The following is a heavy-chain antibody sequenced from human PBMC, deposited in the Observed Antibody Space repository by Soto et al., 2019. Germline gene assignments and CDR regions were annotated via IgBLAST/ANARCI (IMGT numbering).Heavy chain of an antibody. CDR2: ISNSGGST. D-gene: IGHD3-3*01. CDR1: GFTFSSYS. Sequence: EVQLLKSGGGLVQPGGSLRISCAASGFTFSSYSMTWLRQAPGKGLEWVSTISNSGGSTYYIDSVKGRFTISRDNSKNTLYLQMNSLRAEDTAVYFCAKDWTSIWGQGTMVTVSS. CDR3: AKDWTSI. J-gene: IGHJ3*02. V-gene: IGHV3-23*01.